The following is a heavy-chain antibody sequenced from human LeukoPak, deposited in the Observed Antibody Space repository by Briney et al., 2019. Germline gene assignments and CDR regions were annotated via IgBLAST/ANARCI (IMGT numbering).Heavy chain of an antibody. J-gene: IGHJ4*02. D-gene: IGHD4-17*01. CDR1: GFTFSSYG. CDR2: IYSRGST. V-gene: IGHV3-NL1*01. CDR3: ARALADYGDYNYLGY. Sequence: GGSLRLSCAASGFTFSSYGMHWVRQAPGKGLEWVSGIYSRGSTYYADSVKGRFSISRDNSKNTLYLQMNSLRAEDTAVYYCARALADYGDYNYLGYWGQGTLVTVSP.